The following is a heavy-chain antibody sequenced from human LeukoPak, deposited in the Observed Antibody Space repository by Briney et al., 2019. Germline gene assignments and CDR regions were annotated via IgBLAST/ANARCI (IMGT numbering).Heavy chain of an antibody. CDR3: TTDRPYVSLFDY. J-gene: IGHJ4*02. V-gene: IGHV3-30-3*01. Sequence: HPGRSLRLSCAASGFTFSRYAMHWVRQAPGKGLEWVAVISYDGSNKYYADSVKGRFTISRDNAKNSLYLQMNSLRAEDTAVYYCTTDRPYVSLFDYWGQGTLVTVSS. D-gene: IGHD3-16*01. CDR1: GFTFSRYA. CDR2: ISYDGSNK.